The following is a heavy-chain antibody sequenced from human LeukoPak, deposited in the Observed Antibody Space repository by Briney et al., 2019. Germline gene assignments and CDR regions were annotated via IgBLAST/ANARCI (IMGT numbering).Heavy chain of an antibody. D-gene: IGHD3-9*01. J-gene: IGHJ5*02. V-gene: IGHV3-11*01. CDR1: GFTFSDYY. Sequence: GGSLRLSCAASGFTFSDYYMSGIRQAPGKGLEWVSYISSSGSTIYYADSVKGRFTISRDNAKNSLYLQMNSLRAEDTAVYYCARDSSLLRYFDWLFHWGQGTLVTVSS. CDR3: ARDSSLLRYFDWLFH. CDR2: ISSSGSTI.